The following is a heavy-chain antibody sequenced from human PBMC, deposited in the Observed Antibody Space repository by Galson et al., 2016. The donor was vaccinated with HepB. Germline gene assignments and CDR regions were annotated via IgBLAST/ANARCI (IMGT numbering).Heavy chain of an antibody. CDR1: GGSMRDYQ. Sequence: SETLSLTCSVSGGSMRDYQWSWVRQPPGKGLEWIGYILNDGSGSANYNPSLKSRISISQDTSKKQFSLRLTSVTPADTAIYYCARDNWGSLYYWGQGTLVTVSS. V-gene: IGHV4-59*01. CDR3: ARDNWGSLYY. CDR2: ILNDGSGSA. J-gene: IGHJ4*02. D-gene: IGHD7-27*01.